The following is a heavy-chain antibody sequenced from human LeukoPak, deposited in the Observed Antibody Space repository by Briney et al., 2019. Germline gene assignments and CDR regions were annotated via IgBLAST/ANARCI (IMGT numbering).Heavy chain of an antibody. CDR3: ARDRMGYCSSTSCYDAFDI. D-gene: IGHD2-2*01. V-gene: IGHV3-48*01. CDR1: GFTFSSYS. J-gene: IGHJ3*02. Sequence: PGGSLRLSCAASGFTFSSYSMSWVRQAPGKGLEWVSYISSSSSTIYYADSVKGRFTISRDNAKNSLYLQMNSLRAEDTAVYYCARDRMGYCSSTSCYDAFDIWGQGTMVTVSS. CDR2: ISSSSSTI.